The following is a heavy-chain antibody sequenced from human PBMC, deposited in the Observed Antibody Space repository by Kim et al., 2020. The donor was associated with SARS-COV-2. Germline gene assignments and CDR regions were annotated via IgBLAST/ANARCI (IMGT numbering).Heavy chain of an antibody. CDR2: IYPGDSDT. V-gene: IGHV5-51*07. CDR3: ARILLNYYDSSGEGAFDI. CDR1: GYSFTSYW. Sequence: GESLKISCKGSGYSFTSYWIGWVHQIPGKGLEWMGIIYPGDSDTRYSPSFQGQVTISADKSISTAYLQWSSLKASDTAMYYCARILLNYYDSSGEGAFDIWGQGRMVTVSS. D-gene: IGHD3-22*01. J-gene: IGHJ3*02.